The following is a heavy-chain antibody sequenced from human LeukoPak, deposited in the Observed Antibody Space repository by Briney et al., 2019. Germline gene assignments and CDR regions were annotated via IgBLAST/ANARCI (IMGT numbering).Heavy chain of an antibody. CDR3: ASSVVNSFDY. CDR1: GFTFSSFG. V-gene: IGHV3-21*01. J-gene: IGHJ4*02. Sequence: GGSLRLSCATSGFTFSSFGINWVRQAPGKGLEWVSSISSSGNYIYYADSVKGRFTISRDNAKNSLYLQMNSLRAEDTAVYYCASSVVNSFDYWGQGTLVTVSS. D-gene: IGHD2-21*01. CDR2: ISSSGNYI.